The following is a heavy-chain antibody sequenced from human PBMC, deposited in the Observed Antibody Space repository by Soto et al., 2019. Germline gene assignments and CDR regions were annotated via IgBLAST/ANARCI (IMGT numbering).Heavy chain of an antibody. J-gene: IGHJ6*02. V-gene: IGHV3-33*01. Sequence: QVQLVESGGGVVQPGRSLRLSCAASGFTFSSYGMHWVRQAPGKGLEWVAVIWYDGSNKYYADSVKGRFTISRDNSKNTLELEMNSLRAEDTAVYYCARDFDWLLYSRPKYYYYGMDVWGQGTTVTVSS. CDR3: ARDFDWLLYSRPKYYYYGMDV. CDR1: GFTFSSYG. D-gene: IGHD3-9*01. CDR2: IWYDGSNK.